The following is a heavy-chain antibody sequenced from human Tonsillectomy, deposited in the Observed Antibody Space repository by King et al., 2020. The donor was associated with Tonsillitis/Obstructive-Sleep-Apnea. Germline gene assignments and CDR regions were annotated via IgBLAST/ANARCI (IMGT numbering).Heavy chain of an antibody. V-gene: IGHV1-69*04. CDR2: IIPILGIA. J-gene: IGHJ6*03. CDR1: GGTFISYG. CDR3: AREWGVVAAVGYYSMDV. Sequence: QLVQSGAEVKKPGSSVKVSCKASGGTFISYGISWVRQAPGQGLEWMGRIIPILGIANYAQKFQGRVTITADKSTSTAYMELSSLRSEDTAVYYCAREWGVVAAVGYYSMDVWGKGTTVTVSS. D-gene: IGHD6-25*01.